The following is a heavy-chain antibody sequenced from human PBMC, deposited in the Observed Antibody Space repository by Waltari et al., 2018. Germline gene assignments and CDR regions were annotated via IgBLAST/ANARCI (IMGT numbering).Heavy chain of an antibody. Sequence: QVQVEQSGSEVKRPGASVRGSCTVPGYTLAGLSIAWVRHPPAKGLEWMGRLDREDGETTYAQHFQGRITVTEDTSTNTAYVGLRTLVSDDTAVYFCHLTGRNIVLAGGSPSFYSYMDVWGRGTTVTVS. V-gene: IGHV1-24*01. J-gene: IGHJ6*03. CDR1: GYTLAGLS. CDR2: LDREDGET. CDR3: HLTGRNIVLAGGSPSFYSYMDV. D-gene: IGHD2-15*01.